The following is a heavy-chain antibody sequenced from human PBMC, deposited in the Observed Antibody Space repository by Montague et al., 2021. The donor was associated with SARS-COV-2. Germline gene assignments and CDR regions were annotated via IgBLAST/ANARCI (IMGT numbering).Heavy chain of an antibody. CDR1: GDSISSSSYY. CDR3: VRDGYTHVDY. Sequence: SETLSLTCTVSGDSISSSSYYWGRIRQPPGKGLEWIGNKHYSGITYNNPSLKNRVTMSVDTSKNQFSLKLSSVTAADTAEYYCVRDGYTHVDYWGQGTLVTVSS. J-gene: IGHJ4*02. V-gene: IGHV4-39*02. D-gene: IGHD5-24*01. CDR2: KHYSGIT.